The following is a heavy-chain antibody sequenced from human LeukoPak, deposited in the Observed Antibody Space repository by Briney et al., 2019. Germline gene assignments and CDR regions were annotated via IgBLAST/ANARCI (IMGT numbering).Heavy chain of an antibody. Sequence: GGSLRPSCTASGFTFGDYAMSWFRQAPGKGLEWVGFIRSKAYGGTTEYAASVKGRFTISRDDSKSIAYLQMNSLKTEDTAVYYCTRFRYAYYDFWSGLDVWGKGTTVTVSS. CDR2: IRSKAYGGTT. CDR1: GFTFGDYA. D-gene: IGHD3-3*01. CDR3: TRFRYAYYDFWSGLDV. V-gene: IGHV3-49*03. J-gene: IGHJ6*04.